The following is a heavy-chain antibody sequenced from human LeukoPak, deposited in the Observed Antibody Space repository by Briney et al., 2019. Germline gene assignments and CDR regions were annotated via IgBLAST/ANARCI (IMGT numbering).Heavy chain of an antibody. Sequence: GGSLRLSCAASGITGSPFSSHWLHWVRQAPGKGLEWVSSISSSSSYIYYADSVKGRFTISRDNAKNSLYLQMNSLRAEDTTVYYCARLTNSFDYWGQGTLVTVSS. CDR3: ARLTNSFDY. D-gene: IGHD4/OR15-4a*01. CDR1: GITGSPFSSHW. CDR2: ISSSSSYI. V-gene: IGHV3-21*01. J-gene: IGHJ4*02.